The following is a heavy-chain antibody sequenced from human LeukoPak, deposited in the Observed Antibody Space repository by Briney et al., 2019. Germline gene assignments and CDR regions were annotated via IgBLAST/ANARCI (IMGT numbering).Heavy chain of an antibody. Sequence: ASVKVSCKASGYTFTSYDINWVRQATGQGLEWIGWMNPNSGNTGYAQKFQGRVTMTRNTSISTAYMELSSLRSEDTAVYYCARGRLGSSGWYGGFDPWGQGTLVTVSS. CDR3: ARGRLGSSGWYGGFDP. V-gene: IGHV1-8*01. CDR2: MNPNSGNT. CDR1: GYTFTSYD. J-gene: IGHJ5*02. D-gene: IGHD6-19*01.